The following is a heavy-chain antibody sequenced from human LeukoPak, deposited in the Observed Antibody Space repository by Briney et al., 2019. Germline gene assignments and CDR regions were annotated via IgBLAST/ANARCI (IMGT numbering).Heavy chain of an antibody. Sequence: GGSLRLSCEASGFTFTNAWMSWVRQAPGKGLEWVGRIKSKTDGGAIDYAAPVKGGFTISRDDAKNTLYLQMNSLKTEDTAVYYCTTVPRTISTDYWGQGTLVTVSS. CDR1: GFTFTNAW. CDR3: TTVPRTISTDY. D-gene: IGHD5-24*01. V-gene: IGHV3-15*01. J-gene: IGHJ4*02. CDR2: IKSKTDGGAI.